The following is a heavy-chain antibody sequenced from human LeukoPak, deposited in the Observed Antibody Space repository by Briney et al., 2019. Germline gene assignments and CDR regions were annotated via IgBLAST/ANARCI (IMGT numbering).Heavy chain of an antibody. CDR3: ARDGGNSYFDC. D-gene: IGHD4-23*01. CDR1: GFTFSDYY. V-gene: IGHV3-11*04. J-gene: IGHJ4*02. CDR2: ISSGGTTI. Sequence: GGSLRLSCAASGFTFSDYYMTWIRQAPGKGLEWVSYISSGGTTIYYADSLKGRFTISRDNAKNSLYLQMNSLRAEDMAVYYCARDGGNSYFDCWGQGTLVTVSS.